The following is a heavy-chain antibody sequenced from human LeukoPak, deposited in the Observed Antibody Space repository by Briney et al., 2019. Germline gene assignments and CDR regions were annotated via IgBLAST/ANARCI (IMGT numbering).Heavy chain of an antibody. Sequence: PGGSLRLSCAASGFTFSSYEMNWVRQAPGKGLEWVSYISSSGSTIYYADSVKGRFTISRDNAKNSLYLQMNSLRAEDTAVYYCARDVAVAGSGDYWGQGTLVTVSS. V-gene: IGHV3-48*03. D-gene: IGHD6-19*01. CDR1: GFTFSSYE. CDR2: ISSSGSTI. CDR3: ARDVAVAGSGDY. J-gene: IGHJ4*02.